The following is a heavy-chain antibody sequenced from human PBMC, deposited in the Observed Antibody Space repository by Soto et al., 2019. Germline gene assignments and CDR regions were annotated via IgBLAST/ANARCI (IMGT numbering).Heavy chain of an antibody. CDR1: GGTFSSYA. D-gene: IGHD1-26*01. Sequence: SPVNVSCNASGGTFSSYAISWVRQAPGQGLEWMGGFIPIFGTANYAQKFQGRVTITADESTSTAYMELSSLRYADTAVYYCARDSGSDYSNYYCDYWGQATLGTVAS. J-gene: IGHJ4*02. V-gene: IGHV1-69*13. CDR2: FIPIFGTA. CDR3: ARDSGSDYSNYYCDY.